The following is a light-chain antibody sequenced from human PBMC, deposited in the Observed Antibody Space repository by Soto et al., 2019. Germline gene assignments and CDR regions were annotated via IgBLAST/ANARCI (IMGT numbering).Light chain of an antibody. CDR3: CSYAGSSTWV. V-gene: IGLV2-23*01. J-gene: IGLJ3*02. Sequence: QSALTQPASVSGSPGQSITISCTGTSSDIGGYNYVSWYQQYPGKAPKLMIYEAAKRPSGVSNRFSASKSGNTASLTISGLQAEDEADYYCCSYAGSSTWVFGGGTKLTVL. CDR2: EAA. CDR1: SSDIGGYNY.